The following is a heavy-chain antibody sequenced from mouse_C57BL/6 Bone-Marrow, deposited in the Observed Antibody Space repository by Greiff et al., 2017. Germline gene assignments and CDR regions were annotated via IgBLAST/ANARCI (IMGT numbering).Heavy chain of an antibody. CDR2: ISSGGSYT. Sequence: EVKLVESGGDLVKPGGSLKLSCAASGFTFSSYGMSWVRQTPDKRLEWVATISSGGSYTYYPDSVKGRITISRDNAKNTLYLQMSSLKSEDTAMYYCATMGTTNAMDYWGQGTSVTVSS. CDR1: GFTFSSYG. CDR3: ATMGTTNAMDY. V-gene: IGHV5-6*01. J-gene: IGHJ4*01. D-gene: IGHD2-1*01.